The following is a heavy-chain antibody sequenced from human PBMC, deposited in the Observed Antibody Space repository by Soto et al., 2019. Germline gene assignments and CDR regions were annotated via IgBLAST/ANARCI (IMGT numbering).Heavy chain of an antibody. CDR1: GYTFTSYD. Sequence: ASVKVSCKASGYTFTSYDINWVRQATGQGLEWMGWMNPNSGNTGYAQKFQGRVTMTRNTSISTAYMELSSLRSEDTAVYYCARGMWLGYCISTSCYPKYYYYYGMDVWGQGTTVTVSS. CDR3: ARGMWLGYCISTSCYPKYYYYYGMDV. V-gene: IGHV1-8*01. D-gene: IGHD2-2*01. J-gene: IGHJ6*02. CDR2: MNPNSGNT.